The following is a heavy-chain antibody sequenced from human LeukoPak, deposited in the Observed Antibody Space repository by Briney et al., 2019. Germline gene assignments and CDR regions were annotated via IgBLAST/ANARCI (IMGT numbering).Heavy chain of an antibody. J-gene: IGHJ3*01. D-gene: IGHD3-16*01. CDR3: ARDFGPRLYAFDV. V-gene: IGHV3-48*04. CDR1: GFTFSSYW. CDR2: ISVSSRNVI. Sequence: PGGSLRLSCAASGFTFSSYWLHWVRQAPGKGLEWLSYISVSSRNVIDYADSVKGRFTISRDDAKNSLYLQMNSLRAEDSAVYFCARDFGPRLYAFDVWGQGTMITVSS.